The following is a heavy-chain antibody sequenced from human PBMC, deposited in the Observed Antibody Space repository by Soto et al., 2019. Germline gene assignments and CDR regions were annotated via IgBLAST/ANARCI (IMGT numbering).Heavy chain of an antibody. J-gene: IGHJ4*02. Sequence: PSETLSLTCAVSGGSISSGGYSWSWIRQPPGKGLEWIGYIYHSGSTYYNPSLKSRVTISVDRSKNQFSLKLSSVTAADTAVYYCARAYYGDYVDYWGQGTLVTSPQ. V-gene: IGHV4-30-2*01. CDR2: IYHSGST. CDR3: ARAYYGDYVDY. D-gene: IGHD4-17*01. CDR1: GGSISSGGYS.